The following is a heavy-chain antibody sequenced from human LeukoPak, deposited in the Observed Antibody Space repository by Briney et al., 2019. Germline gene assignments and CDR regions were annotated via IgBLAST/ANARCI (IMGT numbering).Heavy chain of an antibody. CDR1: GYTFTGYY. CDR2: INPNSGGT. J-gene: IGHJ4*02. Sequence: ASVKVSCKASGYTFTGYYMHWVRQAPGQGLEWMGRINPNSGGTDYAQKFQGRVTMTRDMSISTAYMELNRLTSDDTAVCLCATVYPSGNYYWGQGTLVTVSS. CDR3: ATVYPSGNYY. V-gene: IGHV1-2*06. D-gene: IGHD3-10*01.